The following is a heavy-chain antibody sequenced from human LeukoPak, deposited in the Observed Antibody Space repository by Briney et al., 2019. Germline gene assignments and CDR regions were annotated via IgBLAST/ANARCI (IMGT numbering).Heavy chain of an antibody. Sequence: GASVKVSCKASGYTFTSYGISWVRQAPGQGLEWMGWISAYNGNTNYAQKLQGRVTMTTDTSTSTAYMELRSLRSDDTAVYYCARGLEYYYDSSGFNWFDPWGQGTLVTVSS. V-gene: IGHV1-18*01. J-gene: IGHJ5*02. CDR3: ARGLEYYYDSSGFNWFDP. D-gene: IGHD3-22*01. CDR1: GYTFTSYG. CDR2: ISAYNGNT.